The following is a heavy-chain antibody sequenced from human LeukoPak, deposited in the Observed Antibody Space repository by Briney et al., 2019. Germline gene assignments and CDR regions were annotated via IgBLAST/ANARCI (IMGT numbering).Heavy chain of an antibody. J-gene: IGHJ4*02. D-gene: IGHD2-2*01. Sequence: SETLSLTCTVSGGSISSGGYSWSWIRQHPGKGLEWIGYIYYSGSTHYNPSLKSRVTISVDTSKNQFSLKLSSVTAADTAVYYCARGGSSTSTYYFDYWGQGTLVTVSS. CDR3: ARGGSSTSTYYFDY. CDR2: IYYSGST. V-gene: IGHV4-31*03. CDR1: GGSISSGGYS.